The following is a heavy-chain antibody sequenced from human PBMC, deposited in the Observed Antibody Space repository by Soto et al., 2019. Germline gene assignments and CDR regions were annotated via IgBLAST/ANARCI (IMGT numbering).Heavy chain of an antibody. CDR1: GYTFTDCG. J-gene: IGHJ4*02. V-gene: IGHV1-18*01. Sequence: ASVKVSCKASGYTFTDCGISWVRQAPGQGLEWMGWISVYDGTTNYAQNLQGRVTMTTDTSTNTAYMDLRSLRSDDTAVYYCARNLYGEFDYWGQGTLVTVSS. D-gene: IGHD4-17*01. CDR3: ARNLYGEFDY. CDR2: ISVYDGTT.